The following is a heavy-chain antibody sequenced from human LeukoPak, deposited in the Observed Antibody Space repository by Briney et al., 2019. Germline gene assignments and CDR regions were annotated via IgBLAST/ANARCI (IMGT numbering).Heavy chain of an antibody. V-gene: IGHV4-59*01. CDR1: GGSISNYY. Sequence: SETLSLTCTVSGGSISNYYWSWIRQPPGKGLEWIGYIYYSGSTNYNPSLRSRVTISVDTSKNQFSLKLNSVTAADTAVYYCARGGADFRASYYFDYWGQGTLVTVSS. J-gene: IGHJ4*02. D-gene: IGHD2/OR15-2a*01. CDR3: ARGGADFRASYYFDY. CDR2: IYYSGST.